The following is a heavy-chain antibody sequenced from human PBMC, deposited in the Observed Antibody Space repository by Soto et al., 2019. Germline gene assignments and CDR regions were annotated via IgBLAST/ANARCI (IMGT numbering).Heavy chain of an antibody. CDR1: GYSFTNFW. CDR3: ARHVDYYYGMDV. V-gene: IGHV5-51*01. J-gene: IGHJ6*02. CDR2: IYPSDSDI. Sequence: GESLKISCKASGYSFTNFWIGWVRQIPGKGLEWMGIIYPSDSDIRYSPSFQGQVTISVDKSISTAYLQWSSLKASDTAMYYCARHVDYYYGMDVWGQGTTVTVSS.